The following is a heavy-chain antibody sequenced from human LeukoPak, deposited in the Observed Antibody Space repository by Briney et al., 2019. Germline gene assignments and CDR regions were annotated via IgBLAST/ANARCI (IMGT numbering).Heavy chain of an antibody. CDR3: ARAAPHQWLVSGWFDP. Sequence: SETLSLTCAVSGGSLSSSNWWSWVRQPPGKGLEWIGEIYHSGSTNYTPSLKSRVTISVDKSKNPFSLKLSSVTAADTAVYYCARAAPHQWLVSGWFDPWGQGTLVTVSS. CDR1: GGSLSSSNW. J-gene: IGHJ5*02. D-gene: IGHD6-19*01. V-gene: IGHV4-4*02. CDR2: IYHSGST.